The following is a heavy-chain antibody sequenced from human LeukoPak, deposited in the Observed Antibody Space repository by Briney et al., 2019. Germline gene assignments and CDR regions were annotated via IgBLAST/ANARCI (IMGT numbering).Heavy chain of an antibody. CDR3: AKESALTNAFDT. CDR2: ISYDGSNK. CDR1: GFTFSSYG. V-gene: IGHV3-30*18. D-gene: IGHD1-14*01. Sequence: GRSLRLSCAASGFTFSSYGMHWVRQAPGKGLEWVAVISYDGSNKYYADSVKGRFTISRDNSKNTLYLQMNSLRAEDTAVYYCAKESALTNAFDTWGQGTMVTVSS. J-gene: IGHJ3*02.